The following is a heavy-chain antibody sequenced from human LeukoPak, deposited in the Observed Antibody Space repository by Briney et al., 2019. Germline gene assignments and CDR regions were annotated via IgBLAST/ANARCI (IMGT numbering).Heavy chain of an antibody. CDR2: IYYSGST. V-gene: IGHV4-59*01. CDR1: GGSISSYY. D-gene: IGHD6-6*01. Sequence: SETLSLTCTVSGGSISSYYWSLIRQLTGKGLEWIGYIYYSGSTNYNPSLKSRVTISVDTSKNQFSLKLSSVTAADTAVYYCATQRSLYSSSYYGMDVWGQGTTVTVSS. J-gene: IGHJ6*02. CDR3: ATQRSLYSSSYYGMDV.